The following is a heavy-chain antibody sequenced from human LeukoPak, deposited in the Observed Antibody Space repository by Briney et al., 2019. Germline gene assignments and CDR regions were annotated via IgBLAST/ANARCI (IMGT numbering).Heavy chain of an antibody. D-gene: IGHD3-3*01. J-gene: IGHJ4*02. Sequence: PGGSLRLSCATSGFTFSSYGMHWVRQAPGKGLEWVAVIWYDGSNKYYADSVKGRFTISRDNSKNTLYLQMNSLRSEDTAVYYCARVYYDFWSGYLGLWGQGTLVTVSS. CDR3: ARVYYDFWSGYLGL. CDR1: GFTFSSYG. V-gene: IGHV3-33*01. CDR2: IWYDGSNK.